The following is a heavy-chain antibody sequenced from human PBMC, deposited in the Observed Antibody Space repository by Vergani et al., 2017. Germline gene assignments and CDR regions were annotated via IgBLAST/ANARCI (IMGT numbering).Heavy chain of an antibody. Sequence: VQLVESGGGLVQPGGSLRLPCAASGFTFSSYGMHWVRQAPGKGLEWVAVISYDGSNKYYADSVKGRFTISRDNSKNTLYLQMHRLRAEDTAVYYCAPDSSGYWDGYWGQGTLVTVSS. CDR2: ISYDGSNK. D-gene: IGHD3-22*01. V-gene: IGHV3-30*03. CDR1: GFTFSSYG. CDR3: APDSSGYWDGY. J-gene: IGHJ4*02.